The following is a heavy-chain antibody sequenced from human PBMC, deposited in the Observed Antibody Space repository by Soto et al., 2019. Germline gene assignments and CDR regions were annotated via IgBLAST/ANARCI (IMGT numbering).Heavy chain of an antibody. Sequence: QVQLVQSGAEVKKPGSSVKVSCKASGGTFSSYAISWVRQAPGQGLEWMGGIIPIFGTANYAQKFQGRVTITADESTSTAYMELSSLRSEDTAVYYCARERAYCGGDCYYYYGMDVWGQGTTVTVSS. D-gene: IGHD2-21*02. CDR2: IIPIFGTA. CDR3: ARERAYCGGDCYYYYGMDV. J-gene: IGHJ6*02. CDR1: GGTFSSYA. V-gene: IGHV1-69*12.